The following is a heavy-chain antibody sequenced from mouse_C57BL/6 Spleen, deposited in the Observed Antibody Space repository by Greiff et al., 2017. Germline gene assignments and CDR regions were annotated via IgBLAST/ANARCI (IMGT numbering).Heavy chain of an antibody. CDR1: GYTFTDYE. Sequence: QVHVKQSGAELVRPGASVTLSCKASGYTFTDYEMHWVKQTPVHGLEWIGAIDPETGGTAYNQKFKGKAILTADKSSSTAYMELRSLTSEDSAVYYCTQSTPFDYWGQGTTLTVSS. CDR2: IDPETGGT. J-gene: IGHJ2*01. CDR3: TQSTPFDY. V-gene: IGHV1-15*01. D-gene: IGHD2-1*01.